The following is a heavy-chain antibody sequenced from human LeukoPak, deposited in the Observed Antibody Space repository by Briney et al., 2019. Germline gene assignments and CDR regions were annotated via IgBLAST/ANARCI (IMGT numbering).Heavy chain of an antibody. CDR1: GGSISSYY. CDR3: AGGPGSQVYSGSYRGDYFDY. D-gene: IGHD1-26*01. Sequence: SETLSLTCTVSGGSISSYYWSWIRQPPGKGLEWIGYIYYSGNTNYNPSLKSRVTISVDTSENQFSLKLSSVTAADTAVYYCAGGPGSQVYSGSYRGDYFDYWGQGTLVTVSS. J-gene: IGHJ4*02. CDR2: IYYSGNT. V-gene: IGHV4-59*08.